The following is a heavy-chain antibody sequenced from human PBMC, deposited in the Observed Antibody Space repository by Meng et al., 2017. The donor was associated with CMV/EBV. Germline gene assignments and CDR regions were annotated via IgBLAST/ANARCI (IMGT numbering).Heavy chain of an antibody. Sequence: LGQPVAGLTRPGASVTDSFKASGHPFTGYSMHWVRPAPGQGLEWMGWINPNSGGTNYAQKFQGRVTMTRDTSISKAYMELSRLRSDDTAVYYCARHYDYADYWGQGTLVTVSS. CDR2: INPNSGGT. V-gene: IGHV1-2*02. CDR3: ARHYDYADY. J-gene: IGHJ4*02. D-gene: IGHD3-16*01. CDR1: GHPFTGYS.